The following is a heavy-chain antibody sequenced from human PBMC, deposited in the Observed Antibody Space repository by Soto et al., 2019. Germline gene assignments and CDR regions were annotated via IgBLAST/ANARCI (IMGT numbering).Heavy chain of an antibody. CDR3: ASGVAAPSLGMDV. Sequence: ETLSLTCAVYVGSFSGYYWSWIRQPPGKGLEWIGEINHSGSTNYNPSLKSRVTISVDTSKNQFSLKLSSVTAADTAVYYCASGVAAPSLGMDVWGQGTTVTVSS. D-gene: IGHD6-13*01. J-gene: IGHJ6*02. V-gene: IGHV4-34*01. CDR1: VGSFSGYY. CDR2: INHSGST.